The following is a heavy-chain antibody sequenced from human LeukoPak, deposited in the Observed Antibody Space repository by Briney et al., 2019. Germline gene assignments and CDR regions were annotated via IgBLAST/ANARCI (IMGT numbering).Heavy chain of an antibody. Sequence: PGGSLRLSCAASGFTFSNYWMGWVRQAPGKGLEWVGRIKSKTDGGATDYAAPVKGRFTISRDDSKNTLYQQMNSLKTEDTAVYYCSTDLHYDYVWGSYRPLDYWGQGTLVTVSS. CDR3: STDLHYDYVWGSYRPLDY. D-gene: IGHD3-16*02. V-gene: IGHV3-15*01. CDR2: IKSKTDGGAT. J-gene: IGHJ4*02. CDR1: GFTFSNYW.